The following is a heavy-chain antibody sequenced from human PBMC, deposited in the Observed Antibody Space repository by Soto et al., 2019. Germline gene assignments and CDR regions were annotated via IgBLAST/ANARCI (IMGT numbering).Heavy chain of an antibody. V-gene: IGHV3-23*01. CDR1: GFTFVNYA. CDR3: AKDRGYTYGDFDY. CDR2: VSGAGGAT. D-gene: IGHD5-18*01. J-gene: IGHJ4*02. Sequence: EVQLLESVGGLVQPGGSLRLSCAASGFTFVNYAMSWVRPAPGKGLEWVSSVSGAGGATYYADSVKGRFTISRDNSRNTLYRQLRSLSAVDTAVYYCAKDRGYTYGDFDYWGQGTLVTVSS.